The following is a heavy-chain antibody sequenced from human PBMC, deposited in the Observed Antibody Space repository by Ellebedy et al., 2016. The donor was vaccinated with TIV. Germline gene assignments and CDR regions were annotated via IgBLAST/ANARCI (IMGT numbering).Heavy chain of an antibody. CDR2: IYPGDSDT. Sequence: GESLKISXQGSGYNFTTYWVGWVRQKPGKGLEWMGIIYPGDSDTTYSPSFQGRVTISADKSISTAYLQWSSLKASDTAISYCARFDCGGDCFWSYWGQGTLVTVSS. D-gene: IGHD2-21*01. V-gene: IGHV5-51*01. CDR3: ARFDCGGDCFWSY. J-gene: IGHJ4*02. CDR1: GYNFTTYW.